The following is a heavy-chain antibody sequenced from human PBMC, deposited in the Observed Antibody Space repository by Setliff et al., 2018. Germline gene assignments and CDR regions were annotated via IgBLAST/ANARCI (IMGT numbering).Heavy chain of an antibody. CDR1: GVSLSFFH. Sequence: SETLSLTCGVYGVSLSFFHWHGIRQSPGKGPEWIGQINYGGDTIYNPSFKSRVIVSEDTAKNHFSLTMTSVTAADTALYFCARGFPLTSYRSHYYMDVWGEGTTVTVSS. CDR2: INYGGDT. J-gene: IGHJ6*03. D-gene: IGHD1-20*01. CDR3: ARGFPLTSYRSHYYMDV. V-gene: IGHV4-34*01.